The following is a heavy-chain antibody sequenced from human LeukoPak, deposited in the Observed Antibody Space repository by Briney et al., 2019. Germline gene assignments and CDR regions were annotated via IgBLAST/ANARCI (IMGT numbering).Heavy chain of an antibody. V-gene: IGHV3-66*01. J-gene: IGHJ4*02. CDR3: ARDLRWSYYK. D-gene: IGHD1-26*01. CDR1: GFTVSSNY. CDR2: IYSGGST. Sequence: GGSLRLSCAASGFTVSSNYMSWVRQAPGKGLEWVSVIYSGGSTYYADSVKGRFTLSRDNSKNTLYLQMNSLRAEDTAVYYCARDLRWSYYKGGQGTLVTVSS.